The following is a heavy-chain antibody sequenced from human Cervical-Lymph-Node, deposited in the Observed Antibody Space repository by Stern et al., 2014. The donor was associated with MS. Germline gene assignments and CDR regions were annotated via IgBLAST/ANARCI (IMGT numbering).Heavy chain of an antibody. Sequence: VQLVESGPGLVKPSETLSLTCTVSGGSISSYYWSWIRPAPGKGLELIAYIYYSGHTDYNPSLQGRVTVSVDTSKNQVSLRLSSVTAADTAVYYCARGFSSSWYGGRFFNYWGQGTLVTVSS. CDR3: ARGFSSSWYGGRFFNY. D-gene: IGHD6-13*01. CDR1: GGSISSYY. CDR2: IYYSGHT. J-gene: IGHJ4*02. V-gene: IGHV4-59*01.